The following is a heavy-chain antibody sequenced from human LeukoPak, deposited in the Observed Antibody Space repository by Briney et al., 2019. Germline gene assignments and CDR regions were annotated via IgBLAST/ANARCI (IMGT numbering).Heavy chain of an antibody. J-gene: IGHJ4*02. CDR2: INHSGST. D-gene: IGHD6-19*01. V-gene: IGHV4-34*01. Sequence: SETLSLTCAVSSGSFSGYYWSWIRQPPGKGLEWIGEINHSGSTNYNPSLKSRVTISVDTSKTQFSLKLSSVTAADTAVYYCARGKRLYSSGWYGYWGQGTLVTVSS. CDR1: SGSFSGYY. CDR3: ARGKRLYSSGWYGY.